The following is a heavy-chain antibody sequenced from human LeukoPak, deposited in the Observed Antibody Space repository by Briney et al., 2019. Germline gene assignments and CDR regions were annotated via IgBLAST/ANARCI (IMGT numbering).Heavy chain of an antibody. V-gene: IGHV4-34*01. CDR2: INHSGST. D-gene: IGHD6-13*01. Sequence: PSETLSLTCAVYGGSFSGYYWSWIRQPPGKGLEWIGEINHSGSTNYSPSLKSRVTISVDTSKNQFSLKLSSVTAADTAVYYCARGGIAAAGWFDPWGQGTLVTVSS. J-gene: IGHJ5*02. CDR3: ARGGIAAAGWFDP. CDR1: GGSFSGYY.